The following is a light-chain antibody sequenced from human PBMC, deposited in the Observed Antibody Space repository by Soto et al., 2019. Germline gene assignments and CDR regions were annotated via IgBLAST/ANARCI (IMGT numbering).Light chain of an antibody. J-gene: IGLJ3*02. CDR2: DVS. V-gene: IGLV2-11*01. Sequence: QSVLTQPASVSGSPGQSITISCTGTSSDVGGYNYVSWYQQHPGKAPKLMIYDVSNRPSGVPDRFSGSKSGNTASLTISGLQAEDEADYYCCSYAGNSLWVFGGGTKVTVL. CDR3: CSYAGNSLWV. CDR1: SSDVGGYNY.